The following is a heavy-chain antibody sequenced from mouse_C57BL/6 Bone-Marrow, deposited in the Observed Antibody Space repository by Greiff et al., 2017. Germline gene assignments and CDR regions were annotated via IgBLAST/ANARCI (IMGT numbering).Heavy chain of an antibody. CDR2: IDPADSYT. CDR1: GYTFTSYW. V-gene: IGHV1-50*01. CDR3: ARRGEPMDY. J-gene: IGHJ4*01. Sequence: QVQLQQPGAELVKPGASVKLSCKASGYTFTSYWMQWVKQRPGQGLEWIGEIDPADSYTNYNQKFKGKATVTVDTSSCTAYMQLSSLTSEDSAVYYCARRGEPMDYWGQGTSVTVSS.